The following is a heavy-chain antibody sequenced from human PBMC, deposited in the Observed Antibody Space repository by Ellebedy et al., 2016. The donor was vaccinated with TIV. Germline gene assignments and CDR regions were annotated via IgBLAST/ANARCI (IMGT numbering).Heavy chain of an antibody. CDR1: GFTFSRYA. CDR3: TRRTAAWGFFDL. Sequence: GESLKISCAASGFTFSRYAMSWVRQAPGKGPEWVSTISPSGYATRYSDSVKGRFTISRDNSKDTVSLQMNSLRAEDTAIYYCTRRTAAWGFFDLWGQGILVTVSS. D-gene: IGHD7-27*01. J-gene: IGHJ4*02. V-gene: IGHV3-23*01. CDR2: ISPSGYAT.